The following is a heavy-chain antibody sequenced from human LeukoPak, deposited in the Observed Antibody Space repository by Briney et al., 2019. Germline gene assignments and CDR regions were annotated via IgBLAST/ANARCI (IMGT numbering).Heavy chain of an antibody. V-gene: IGHV3-23*01. CDR3: AKDLTGAIFGVVIDAYFDY. J-gene: IGHJ4*02. CDR2: ISGSGGST. CDR1: GFTFSSYS. Sequence: PGGSLRLSCAASGFTFSSYSMNWVRQAPGKGLEWVSAISGSGGSTYYVDSVKGRFTISRDNSKNTLYLQMNSLRAEDTAVYYCAKDLTGAIFGVVIDAYFDYWGQGTLVTVSS. D-gene: IGHD3-3*01.